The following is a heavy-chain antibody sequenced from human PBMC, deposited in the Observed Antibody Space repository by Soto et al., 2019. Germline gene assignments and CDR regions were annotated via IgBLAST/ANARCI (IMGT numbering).Heavy chain of an antibody. J-gene: IGHJ4*02. CDR1: GFKFSTYA. CDR3: AKAFDASGYTYERAFDY. D-gene: IGHD3-22*01. CDR2: ISGRGDGT. V-gene: IGHV3-23*01. Sequence: EVQLLESGGGLVQPGGSLRLSCVASGFKFSTYAMAWVRQAPGKGLEWVSSISGRGDGTYQPDFVKGRFTISRDNSRNTLDRQLNGLRAEDTALYYCAKAFDASGYTYERAFDYWGQGTLVTVSS.